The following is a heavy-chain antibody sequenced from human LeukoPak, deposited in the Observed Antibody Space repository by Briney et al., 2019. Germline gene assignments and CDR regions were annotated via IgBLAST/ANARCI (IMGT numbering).Heavy chain of an antibody. V-gene: IGHV4-39*01. CDR3: ARRRHGYCSTKTCDR. Sequence: PSETLSLTCTVSGGSISSSNYYWGWIRQSPGKGLEWIGSIYYSGSTYYNPSLKSRVTISVDTSKNQFSLKLSSVTAADTAVYYCARRRHGYCSTKTCDRWGQGILVTVSS. J-gene: IGHJ4*02. D-gene: IGHD2-2*01. CDR1: GGSISSSNYY. CDR2: IYYSGST.